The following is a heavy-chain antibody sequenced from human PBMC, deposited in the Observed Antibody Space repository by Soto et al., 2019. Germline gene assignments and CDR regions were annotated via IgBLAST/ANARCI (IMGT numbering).Heavy chain of an antibody. CDR1: GFTFSSYG. V-gene: IGHV3-33*01. CDR3: ARDTARAMVRIYYGMDV. CDR2: IWNDGRNK. D-gene: IGHD3-10*01. J-gene: IGHJ6*04. Sequence: QVQLVESGGGVVQPGRSLRLSCAASGFTFSSYGMHWVRQAPGKGLQWVAVIWNDGRNKYYADSVKGRFTISRDNSKNTLYLQMNSLRAEDTAVYYCARDTARAMVRIYYGMDVWGEGTTVTVSS.